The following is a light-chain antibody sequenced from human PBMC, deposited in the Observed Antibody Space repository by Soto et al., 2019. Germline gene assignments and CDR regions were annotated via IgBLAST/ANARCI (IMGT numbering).Light chain of an antibody. CDR2: DTS. J-gene: IGLJ2*01. CDR1: TGNVTSGHW. CDR3: MLSYTGARPVV. Sequence: QAVVTQQPSLTVSPGGTVTITCGCSTGNVTSGHWPYWFQQKPGHAPRILIFDTSNKPSWTPARFSGSLLGGKAALTLSGAQPEDEADYYCMLSYTGARPVVFGGGTKLTVL. V-gene: IGLV7-46*01.